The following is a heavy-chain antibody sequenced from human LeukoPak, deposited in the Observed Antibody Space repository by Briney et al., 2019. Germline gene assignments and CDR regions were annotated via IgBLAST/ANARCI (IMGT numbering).Heavy chain of an antibody. CDR3: AELGITMIGGV. D-gene: IGHD3-10*02. CDR1: GFTFSSFE. CDR2: ISSSGSTI. Sequence: GGSLRLSCAASGFTFSSFEMNWVRQAPGKGLEWVSYISSSGSTIYYADSVKGRFTISRDNAKNSLYLQMNSLRAEDAAVYYCAELGITMIGGVWGKGTTVTISS. V-gene: IGHV3-48*03. J-gene: IGHJ6*04.